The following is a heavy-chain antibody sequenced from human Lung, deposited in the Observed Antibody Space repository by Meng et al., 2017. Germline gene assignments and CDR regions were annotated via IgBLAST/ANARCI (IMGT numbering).Heavy chain of an antibody. CDR1: GFTFSRNA. J-gene: IGHJ4*02. Sequence: QGQLWEVGGGVVQPGRSLGLSGAASGFTFSRNAMHWVRQAPGKGLEWVAAISYDGSNQHYADSVKGRFTISRDNSENTLYLQMNSLRAEDTAVYYCARNNYGDYYFDYWGQGTLVTVSS. CDR2: ISYDGSNQ. V-gene: IGHV3-30*01. CDR3: ARNNYGDYYFDY. D-gene: IGHD4-17*01.